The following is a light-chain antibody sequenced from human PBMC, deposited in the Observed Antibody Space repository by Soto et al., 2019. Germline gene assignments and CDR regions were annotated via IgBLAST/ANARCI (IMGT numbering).Light chain of an antibody. J-gene: IGKJ5*01. CDR2: HAS. CDR1: QTIYSN. CDR3: QQYYNWPRT. Sequence: IGMTQSPATLSVSPGERVTLSCRASQTIYSNVAWYQQRPGQSPRLLIYHASSRATGIPARFSGSGSGTEFTLTINSLQAGDCAVYYCQQYYNWPRTFGQGTRLEIK. V-gene: IGKV3-15*01.